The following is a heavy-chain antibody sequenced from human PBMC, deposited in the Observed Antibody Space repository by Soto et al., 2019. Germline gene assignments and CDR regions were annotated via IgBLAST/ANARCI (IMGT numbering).Heavy chain of an antibody. J-gene: IGHJ4*02. D-gene: IGHD1-1*01. CDR3: ARAHYNWNDGFDY. Sequence: QVQLVESGGGVVQPGRSLRLSCAASGFTFSSYGMHWVRQAPGKGLEWVAVIWYDGSNKYYADSVKGRFTISRDNSKNTLYLQINSLRAEDTAVCYCARAHYNWNDGFDYWGQGTLVTVSS. CDR2: IWYDGSNK. CDR1: GFTFSSYG. V-gene: IGHV3-33*01.